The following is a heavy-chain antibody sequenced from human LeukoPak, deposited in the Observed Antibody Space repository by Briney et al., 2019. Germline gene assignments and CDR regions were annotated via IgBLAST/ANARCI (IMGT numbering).Heavy chain of an antibody. Sequence: GESLQISCKGSGYSFTSYWIGCVRQMPGKGLEWMGIIYPGDSDTRYSPSFQGQVTISADKSISTADLQWSSMKASDTAMYFCARQGITFDYWGQGTLVTVSS. J-gene: IGHJ4*02. CDR3: ARQGITFDY. CDR1: GYSFTSYW. V-gene: IGHV5-51*01. D-gene: IGHD1-14*01. CDR2: IYPGDSDT.